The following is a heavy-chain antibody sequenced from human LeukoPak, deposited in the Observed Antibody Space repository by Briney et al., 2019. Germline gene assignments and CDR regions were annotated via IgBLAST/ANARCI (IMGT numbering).Heavy chain of an antibody. J-gene: IGHJ3*02. V-gene: IGHV1-46*01. Sequence: ASVKVSCKASGYTFTSYYMYWVRQAPGQGLEWMGIFNPSGGTTSYAQKFRGRVTMTRDTSTSTVYVELSSLRSEDTAVYYCARDRGITGTSDGFDIWGQGTMVTVSS. CDR3: ARDRGITGTSDGFDI. CDR2: FNPSGGTT. D-gene: IGHD1-20*01. CDR1: GYTFTSYY.